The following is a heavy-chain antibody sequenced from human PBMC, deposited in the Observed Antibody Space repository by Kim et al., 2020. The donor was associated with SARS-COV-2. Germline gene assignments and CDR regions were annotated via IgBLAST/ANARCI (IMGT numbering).Heavy chain of an antibody. J-gene: IGHJ3*02. CDR1: GFTVSSNY. CDR2: IYSGGST. V-gene: IGHV3-53*01. D-gene: IGHD3-22*01. CDR3: AREAHYYDSSGDAFDI. Sequence: GGSLRLSCAASGFTVSSNYMSWVRQAPGKGLEWVSVIYSGGSTYYADSVKGRFTISRDNSKNTLYLQMNSLRAEDTAVYYCAREAHYYDSSGDAFDIWGQGTMVTVSS.